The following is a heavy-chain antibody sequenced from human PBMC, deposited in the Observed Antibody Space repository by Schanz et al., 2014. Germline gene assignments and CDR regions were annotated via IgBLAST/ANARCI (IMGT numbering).Heavy chain of an antibody. J-gene: IGHJ4*02. D-gene: IGHD3-22*01. Sequence: EVQLVESGGGLVQPGGSVRLSCAVSGFTFSSYAMSWVRQAPGKGLEWVSRTSNDGSFTTFADSVKGRFTISRDNAKNTLYLQMNSLRAEDTAVYYCVRAGYETTGYYHLESWVGDYFDSWGQGALVTVSS. CDR3: VRAGYETTGYYHLESWVGDYFDS. V-gene: IGHV3-74*02. CDR1: GFTFSSYA. CDR2: TSNDGSFT.